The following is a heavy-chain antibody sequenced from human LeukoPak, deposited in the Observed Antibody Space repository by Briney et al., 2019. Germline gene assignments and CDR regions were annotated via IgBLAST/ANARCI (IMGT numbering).Heavy chain of an antibody. J-gene: IGHJ3*02. D-gene: IGHD2-2*01. V-gene: IGHV1-18*01. CDR2: ISAYNGNT. CDR1: GYTFTSYG. Sequence: ASVKVPCKASGYTFTSYGISWVRQAPGQGLEWMGWISAYNGNTNYAQKLQGRVTMTTDTSTSTAYMELRSLRSDDTAVYYCARDCSSTSCYDNAFDIWGQGTMVTVSS. CDR3: ARDCSSTSCYDNAFDI.